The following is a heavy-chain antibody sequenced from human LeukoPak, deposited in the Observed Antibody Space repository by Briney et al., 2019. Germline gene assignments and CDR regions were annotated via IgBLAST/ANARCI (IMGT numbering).Heavy chain of an antibody. J-gene: IGHJ6*02. Sequence: GASVKISCKASGYTFTSYDINWVRQATGQGLEWMGWMNPNSGNTGYAQKFQGRVTMTRNTSISTAHMELSSLRSEDTAVYYCARDLRARAYYYGMDVWGQGTTVTVSS. CDR3: ARDLRARAYYYGMDV. CDR2: MNPNSGNT. CDR1: GYTFTSYD. V-gene: IGHV1-8*01.